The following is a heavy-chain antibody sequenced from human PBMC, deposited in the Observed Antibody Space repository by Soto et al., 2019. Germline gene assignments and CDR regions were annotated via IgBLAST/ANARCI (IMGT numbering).Heavy chain of an antibody. CDR3: ARTDFWSGPRAPGMDV. J-gene: IGHJ6*02. D-gene: IGHD3-3*01. Sequence: QVQLVQSGAEVKKPGSSVKVSCKASGGTFSSYAISWVRQAPGQGLEWMGGIIPIFGTANYAQKFQGRGTITADESTSTGYMELSSLRSEDTAVYYCARTDFWSGPRAPGMDVWGQGTTVTVSS. CDR2: IIPIFGTA. CDR1: GGTFSSYA. V-gene: IGHV1-69*01.